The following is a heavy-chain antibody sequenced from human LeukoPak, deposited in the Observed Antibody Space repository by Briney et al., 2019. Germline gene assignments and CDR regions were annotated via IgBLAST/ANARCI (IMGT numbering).Heavy chain of an antibody. J-gene: IGHJ4*02. CDR1: GVSVSSSNYY. D-gene: IGHD5-12*01. CDR3: ARDGYSGSDAL. Sequence: SETLSLTCTVSGVSVSSSNYYWGWLRQPPGKGLEWIGYIYHSGSTKYNPSLKSRVTISVDTSQNQFSLKLSSVTAADTAVYYCARDGYSGSDALWGQGTLVTVSS. CDR2: IYHSGST. V-gene: IGHV4-61*01.